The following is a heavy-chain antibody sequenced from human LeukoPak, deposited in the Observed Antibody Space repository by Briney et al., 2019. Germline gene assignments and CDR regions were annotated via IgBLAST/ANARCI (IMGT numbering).Heavy chain of an antibody. Sequence: GGSLRLSCAASGFSFSTYSMNWVRQAPGKGLEWVSSISSSSSYIYYADSVKGRFTISRDNAKNSLYLQMNSLRAEDTAVYYCARDLYCGGDCSFGYFDLWGRGTLVTVSS. V-gene: IGHV3-21*06. J-gene: IGHJ2*01. CDR1: GFSFSTYS. CDR2: ISSSSSYI. CDR3: ARDLYCGGDCSFGYFDL. D-gene: IGHD2-21*02.